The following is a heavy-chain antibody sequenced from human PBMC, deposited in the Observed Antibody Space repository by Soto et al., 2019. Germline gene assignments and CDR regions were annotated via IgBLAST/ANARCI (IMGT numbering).Heavy chain of an antibody. Sequence: AVRLSCAGSGCTVSSYAMHLVLQAPGKGLELVSVISYDGSNKYYADSVKGRFTISRDNSKNTLYLQMNSLRAEDTAVYYCAKPIYDSSGYSFDYWGQGTLVTVSS. D-gene: IGHD3-22*01. CDR2: ISYDGSNK. CDR1: GCTVSSYA. CDR3: AKPIYDSSGYSFDY. V-gene: IGHV3-30*18. J-gene: IGHJ4*02.